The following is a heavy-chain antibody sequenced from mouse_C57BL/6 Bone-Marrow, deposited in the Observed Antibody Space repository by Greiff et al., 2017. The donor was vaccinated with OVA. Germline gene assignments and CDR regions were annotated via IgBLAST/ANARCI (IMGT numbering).Heavy chain of an antibody. D-gene: IGHD1-1*01. V-gene: IGHV1-81*01. J-gene: IGHJ3*01. CDR3: APLLPFAY. CDR1: GYTFTSYG. Sequence: QVQLKESGAELARPGASVKLSCKASGYTFTSYGISWVKQRTGQGLEWIGEIYPTSGNTYYNEKFKGKATLTADKSSSTAYMELRSLTSDDSAVYFCAPLLPFAYWGQGTLVTVSA. CDR2: IYPTSGNT.